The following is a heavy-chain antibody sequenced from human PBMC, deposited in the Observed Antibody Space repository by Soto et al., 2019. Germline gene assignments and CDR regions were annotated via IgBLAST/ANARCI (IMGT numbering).Heavy chain of an antibody. CDR1: GFTFSRYA. V-gene: IGHV3-23*01. D-gene: IGHD2-15*01. Sequence: PGGSLRLSCAASGFTFSRYAMSWVRQAPGKGLEWVSAISGSGGSTYYADSVKGRFTISRDNSKNTLYLQMNSLRAEDTAVYYCAKSPYIVVVVAAGPFDYWGQGTLVTVSS. J-gene: IGHJ4*02. CDR2: ISGSGGST. CDR3: AKSPYIVVVVAAGPFDY.